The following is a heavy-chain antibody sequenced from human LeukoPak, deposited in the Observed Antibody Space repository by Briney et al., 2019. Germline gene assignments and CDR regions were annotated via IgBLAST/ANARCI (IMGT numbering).Heavy chain of an antibody. D-gene: IGHD5-12*01. Sequence: GGSLRLSCAASGFTFSSYGMYWVRQAPGKGLEWVAFIRYDGSNKYYADSVKGRFAVSRDNSKNTLYLQMKSLRAEDTAVYYCAKGGGYEAQYYYYYLDVWGKGTTVTISS. CDR1: GFTFSSYG. CDR2: IRYDGSNK. CDR3: AKGGGYEAQYYYYYLDV. V-gene: IGHV3-30*02. J-gene: IGHJ6*03.